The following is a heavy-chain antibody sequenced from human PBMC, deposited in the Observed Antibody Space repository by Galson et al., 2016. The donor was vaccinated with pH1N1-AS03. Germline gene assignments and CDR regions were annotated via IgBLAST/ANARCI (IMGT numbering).Heavy chain of an antibody. Sequence: SETLSLTCTVSGVSIGSYYRSLIRQPPGMGLEWIGYVYVIGSINHNPALKSRIPITVDTSKNQFSLRLSSVTAADTAVYYCARIVVVTPSYWYFVLWGRGTLVTVSS. J-gene: IGHJ2*01. CDR3: ARIVVVTPSYWYFVL. D-gene: IGHD2-21*02. CDR2: VYVIGSI. CDR1: GVSIGSYY. V-gene: IGHV4-59*08.